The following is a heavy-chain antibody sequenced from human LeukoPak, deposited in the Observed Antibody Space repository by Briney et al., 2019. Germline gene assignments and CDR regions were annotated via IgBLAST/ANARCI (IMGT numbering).Heavy chain of an antibody. CDR1: GXSISSYY. CDR3: ARGSYYFDY. D-gene: IGHD1-26*01. V-gene: IGHV4-59*01. CDR2: IYYRGST. J-gene: IGHJ4*02. Sequence: PSETLSLTCTVSGXSISSYYWSWIRQPPGKGLEWIGNIYYRGSTNYNPSLKSRVTISVDTSKNQFSLKLSSVTAADTAVYYCARGSYYFDYWGQGTLVTVSS.